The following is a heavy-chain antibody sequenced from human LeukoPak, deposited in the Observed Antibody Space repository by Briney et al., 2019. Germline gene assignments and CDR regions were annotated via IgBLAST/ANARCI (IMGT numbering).Heavy chain of an antibody. D-gene: IGHD5-24*01. CDR2: ISGSDSST. V-gene: IGHV3-23*01. CDR3: AKSGYNRFDY. CDR1: GFTFSSSA. Sequence: GGSLRLSCAASGFTFSSSAMSWGRQAPGKGLEWVSTISGSDSSTYYADSVKGRFTISRDNSKNTLYLQMNSLRADDTAVYYCAKSGYNRFDYWGQGTLVTVSS. J-gene: IGHJ4*02.